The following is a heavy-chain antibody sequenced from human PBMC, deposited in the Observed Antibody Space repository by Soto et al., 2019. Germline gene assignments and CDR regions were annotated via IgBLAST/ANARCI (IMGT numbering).Heavy chain of an antibody. CDR3: AKDRGRQPNYMDV. D-gene: IGHD3-10*01. J-gene: IGHJ6*03. V-gene: IGHV3-23*01. CDR2: ISGSGGST. Sequence: EVQLLESGGGLVQPGGSLRLSCAASGFTFSSYAMSWVRQAPGKGLEWVSAISGSGGSTYYADSVKGRFTISRDNSKNTLYLQMNSLRAEDTAVYYCAKDRGRQPNYMDVWGKVTTVTVSS. CDR1: GFTFSSYA.